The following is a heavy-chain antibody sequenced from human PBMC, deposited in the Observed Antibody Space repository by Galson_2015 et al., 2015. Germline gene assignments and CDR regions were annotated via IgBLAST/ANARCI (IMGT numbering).Heavy chain of an antibody. J-gene: IGHJ4*02. CDR3: AKSGGSWDRPFDY. CDR1: GGSISSYY. Sequence: FTCTVSGGSISSYYWSWVRQPPGKGLEWIGYVSYSGITNYNPSLKSRVTIVVDTSKNQVSLMLNSLIAADTAVYYCAKSGGSWDRPFDYWGQGTLVTVS. CDR2: VSYSGIT. D-gene: IGHD6-13*01. V-gene: IGHV4-59*01.